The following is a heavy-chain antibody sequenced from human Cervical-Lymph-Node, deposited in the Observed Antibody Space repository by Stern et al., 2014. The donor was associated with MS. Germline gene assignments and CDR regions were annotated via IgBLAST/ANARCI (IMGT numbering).Heavy chain of an antibody. CDR1: GYTFTTYY. CDR2: INPSSGST. D-gene: IGHD2-2*01. Sequence: MQLVESGPEVMKPGASVTVSCTASGYTFTTYYVLWGRLAPGQGLEWMGLINPSSGSTNSAQNFQGRVTMTRDTSTSTVYMELSSLTSEDTDVYYCARCQDIVLVQGQLENYYYGMDVWGQGTTVTVSS. V-gene: IGHV1-46*03. J-gene: IGHJ6*02. CDR3: ARCQDIVLVQGQLENYYYGMDV.